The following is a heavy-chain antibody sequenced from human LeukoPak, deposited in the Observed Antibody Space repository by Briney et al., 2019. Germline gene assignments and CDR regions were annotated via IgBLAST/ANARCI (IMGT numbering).Heavy chain of an antibody. D-gene: IGHD5-18*01. CDR3: AGTAMAYDY. J-gene: IGHJ4*02. V-gene: IGHV4-39*07. CDR1: GGSISSSSYY. Sequence: SETLSLTCTVSGGSISSSSYYWGWIRQPPGKGLEWIGSIYYSGSTYYNPSLKSRVTISVDTSKNQFSLKLSSVTAADTAVYYCAGTAMAYDYWGQGTLVTVSS. CDR2: IYYSGST.